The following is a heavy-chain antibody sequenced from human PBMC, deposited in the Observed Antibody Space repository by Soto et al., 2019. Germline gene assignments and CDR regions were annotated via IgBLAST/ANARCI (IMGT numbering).Heavy chain of an antibody. D-gene: IGHD4-17*01. J-gene: IGHJ6*02. CDR2: ISYDGTNK. CDR1: VFTFSTYG. Sequence: HVQLVESGGGEVQPGRSLTISCGASVFTFSTYGMHWVRQTPGKGLEWVAVISYDGTNKFYSDSVKGRFTISRDNFKNTLTLQMNSLRADDTAVYSCAKDLQSYGDYDYYCYGMDVWGLGTRVTVSS. V-gene: IGHV3-30*18. CDR3: AKDLQSYGDYDYYCYGMDV.